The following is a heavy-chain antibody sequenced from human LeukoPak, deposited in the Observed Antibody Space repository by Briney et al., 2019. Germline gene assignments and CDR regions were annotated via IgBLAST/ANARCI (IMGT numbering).Heavy chain of an antibody. Sequence: ASVTVSCKASGYTFTNYAMNWVRQAPGQGLEWMGWMNTNTGNPTYAQGFTGRFVFSLDTSVSTAYLQISSLNTEDTAVYYCAVLSYDSSGYYYPFDYWGQGTLVTVSS. CDR2: MNTNTGNP. CDR3: AVLSYDSSGYYYPFDY. CDR1: GYTFTNYA. D-gene: IGHD3-22*01. J-gene: IGHJ4*02. V-gene: IGHV7-4-1*02.